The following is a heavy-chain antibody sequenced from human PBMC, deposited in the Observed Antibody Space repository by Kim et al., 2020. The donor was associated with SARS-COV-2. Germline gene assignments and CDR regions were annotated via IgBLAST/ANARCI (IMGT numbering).Heavy chain of an antibody. Sequence: SVKVSCKASGGTFSSYAISWVRRAPGQGLEWMGGIIPIFGTANYAQKFQGRVTITADESTSTAYMELSSLRSEDTAVYYCARGQVRGWGLGRGGMDVWGQGTTVTVSS. V-gene: IGHV1-69*13. D-gene: IGHD1-26*01. J-gene: IGHJ6*02. CDR3: ARGQVRGWGLGRGGMDV. CDR1: GGTFSSYA. CDR2: IIPIFGTA.